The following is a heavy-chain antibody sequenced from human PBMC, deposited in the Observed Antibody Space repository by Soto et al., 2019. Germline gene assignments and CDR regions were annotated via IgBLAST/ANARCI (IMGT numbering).Heavy chain of an antibody. V-gene: IGHV1-69*06. CDR1: GGTFSSYA. CDR3: ASSTRGSGYYYGMDV. CDR2: IIPLFGTA. J-gene: IGHJ6*02. D-gene: IGHD1-1*01. Sequence: QVQLVRSGAEVKKPGSSVKVSCKASGGTFSSYAISWVRQAPGQGLEWMGGIIPLFGTANYAQKFQGRVTITADKSTSTAYMELSSLRSEDTAVYYCASSTRGSGYYYGMDVWGQGTTVTVSS.